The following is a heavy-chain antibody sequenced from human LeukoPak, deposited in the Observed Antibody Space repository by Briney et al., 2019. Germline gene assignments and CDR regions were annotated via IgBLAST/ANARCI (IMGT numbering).Heavy chain of an antibody. D-gene: IGHD6-19*01. CDR3: ASTRRAAVAGRFDS. CDR1: GASMSSNY. V-gene: IGHV4-4*09. J-gene: IGHJ4*02. Sequence: SETLSLTCNVSGASMSSNYWSWIRQPPGKGLEWIGCIYHSGNTNYSPSLESRVTMSVDESKNQFSLRVHFVSAADTAVYYCASTRRAAVAGRFDSWGQGTLVTVSS. CDR2: IYHSGNT.